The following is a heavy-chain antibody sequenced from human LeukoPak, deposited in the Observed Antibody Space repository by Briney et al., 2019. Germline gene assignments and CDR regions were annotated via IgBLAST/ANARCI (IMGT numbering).Heavy chain of an antibody. CDR1: GYTFTSYA. V-gene: IGHV1-2*02. CDR2: INPNSGGT. D-gene: IGHD5-24*01. J-gene: IGHJ6*03. Sequence: ASVKVSCKASGYTFTSYAMNWVRQAPGQGLEWMGWINPNSGGTNYAQKFQGRVTMTRDTSISTAYMELSRLRSDDTAVYYCARDSVEMATILDYYYYYYMDVWGKGTTVTVSS. CDR3: ARDSVEMATILDYYYYYYMDV.